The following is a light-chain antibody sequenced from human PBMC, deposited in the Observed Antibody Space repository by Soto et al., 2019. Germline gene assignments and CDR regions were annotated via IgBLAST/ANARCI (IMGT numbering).Light chain of an antibody. J-gene: IGKJ1*01. CDR3: MQALQTWT. CDR2: LGS. Sequence: DLVMTQSPLSLPVTPGEPASISCRSSQSLLHSNGYNYLDWYLQKPGQSPQLLIYLGSNRASGVPDRFSGSGSGTDFTLKISRVEAEDVWVYYCMQALQTWTFGQGTKVEIK. V-gene: IGKV2-28*01. CDR1: QSLLHSNGYNY.